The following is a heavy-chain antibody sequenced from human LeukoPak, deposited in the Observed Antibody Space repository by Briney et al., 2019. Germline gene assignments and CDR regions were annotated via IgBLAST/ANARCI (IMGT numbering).Heavy chain of an antibody. CDR3: VRSKSGTYGWFDP. D-gene: IGHD4-17*01. Sequence: SETLSFTCTVSGGSISNYFWSWIRQPPGKGLEWIGYIYYTGSANYSPSLKSRVTISIDTSKTQFSLKVSSVTAADTAIYYCVRSKSGTYGWFDPWGQGTLVTVFS. CDR1: GGSISNYF. CDR2: IYYTGSA. J-gene: IGHJ5*02. V-gene: IGHV4-59*01.